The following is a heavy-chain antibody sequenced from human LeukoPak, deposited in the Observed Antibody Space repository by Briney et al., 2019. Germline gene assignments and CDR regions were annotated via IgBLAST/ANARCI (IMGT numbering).Heavy chain of an antibody. Sequence: PGGSLRLSCAASGFTFSSYAMHWVRQAPGKGLEWVAVISYDGSNKYYADSVKGRFTISRDNSKNTLYLQMNSLRAEDTAVYYCAKDRALLWFGELSEPLDYWGQGTLVTVSS. D-gene: IGHD3-10*01. V-gene: IGHV3-30*04. CDR3: AKDRALLWFGELSEPLDY. CDR2: ISYDGSNK. J-gene: IGHJ4*02. CDR1: GFTFSSYA.